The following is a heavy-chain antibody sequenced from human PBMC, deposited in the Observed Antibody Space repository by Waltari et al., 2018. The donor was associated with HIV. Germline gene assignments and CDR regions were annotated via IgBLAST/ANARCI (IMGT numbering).Heavy chain of an antibody. Sequence: QVQLVQSGAEVKKPGASVKVSCKASGYTFTGYYMHWVRQAPGQGLEWRGWIKPNTGGTNKAQKFKGRVTIARDTSISTAYMELSRRRSDDTAVYYCARDRARTTDYYYYGMDVWGQGTTVTVSS. CDR1: GYTFTGYY. J-gene: IGHJ6*02. CDR2: IKPNTGGT. D-gene: IGHD1-7*01. CDR3: ARDRARTTDYYYYGMDV. V-gene: IGHV1-2*02.